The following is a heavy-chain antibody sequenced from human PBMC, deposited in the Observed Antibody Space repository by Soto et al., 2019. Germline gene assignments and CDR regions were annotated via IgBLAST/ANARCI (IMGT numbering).Heavy chain of an antibody. CDR3: ARHRFSSGSDYFDY. J-gene: IGHJ4*02. V-gene: IGHV1-2*02. CDR1: GYTFNDYY. Sequence: GASVKVSCKASGYTFNDYYLHWVRQAPGQGLEWMGSIKPNSGDTDYSQTFQGRVTMTRDTSIRTAYMEVAGLRSDDTAVYYCARHRFSSGSDYFDYWGQGPLVTVSS. CDR2: IKPNSGDT. D-gene: IGHD3-22*01.